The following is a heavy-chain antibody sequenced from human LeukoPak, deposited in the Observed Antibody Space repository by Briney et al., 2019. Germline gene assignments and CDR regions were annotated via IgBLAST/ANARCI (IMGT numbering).Heavy chain of an antibody. CDR3: ARDPRRGSSWQDIYFDH. D-gene: IGHD6-13*01. Sequence: PSETLSLTCTVSGGSISSSSYYWGWIRQPPGKGLEWIGYIYYSGSTYYNPSLKSRVTISVDTSKNQFSLKLSSVTAADTAVYYCARDPRRGSSWQDIYFDHWGQGTLVTVSS. CDR2: IYYSGST. V-gene: IGHV4-30-4*08. CDR1: GGSISSSSYY. J-gene: IGHJ4*02.